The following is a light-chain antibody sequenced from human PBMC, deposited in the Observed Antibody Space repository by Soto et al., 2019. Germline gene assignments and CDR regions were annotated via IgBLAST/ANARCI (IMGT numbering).Light chain of an antibody. J-gene: IGKJ2*01. CDR3: QKYDDVPYP. CDR1: QSIIRY. Sequence: QMTQSPSSLSASVGDRVTITCRASQSIIRYLAWYQQKQGMPPKLLIYAASTLQAGVPSRFSGSGSGTDFTLTISSLHPEDVATYYCQKYDDVPYPFGQGTKLAIK. V-gene: IGKV1-27*01. CDR2: AAS.